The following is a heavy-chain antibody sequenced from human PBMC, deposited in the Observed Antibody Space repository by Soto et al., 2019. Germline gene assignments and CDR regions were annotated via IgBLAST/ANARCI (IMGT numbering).Heavy chain of an antibody. CDR1: GGSISSSSYY. CDR3: ARHSRSGTRAGYFDY. D-gene: IGHD3-10*01. Sequence: SETLSLTCTVSGGSISSSSYYWGWIRQPPGKGLEWIGSIYYSGSTYYNPSLKSRVTISVDTSKNQFSLKLSSVTAADTAVYYCARHSRSGTRAGYFDYWGQGTLVTVSS. V-gene: IGHV4-39*01. CDR2: IYYSGST. J-gene: IGHJ4*02.